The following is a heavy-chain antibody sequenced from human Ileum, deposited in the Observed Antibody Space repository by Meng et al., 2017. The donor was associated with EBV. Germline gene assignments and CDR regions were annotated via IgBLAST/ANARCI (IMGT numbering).Heavy chain of an antibody. V-gene: IGHV1-3*04. CDR2: INTLNGHT. Sequence: QVQLVQSGNDVNKPGASVKLSCETSGYSFVAYAIHWVRQAPGQGLEWMGWINTLNGHTEYSQKFQGSVTITSDTSASTVYMELHSLRSQDTAVYYCARRASQGVDPWGQGTLVTVSS. J-gene: IGHJ5*02. CDR3: ARRASQGVDP. CDR1: GYSFVAYA.